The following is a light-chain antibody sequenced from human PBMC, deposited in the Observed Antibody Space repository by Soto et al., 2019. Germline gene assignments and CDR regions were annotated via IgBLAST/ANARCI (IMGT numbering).Light chain of an antibody. CDR1: QTVNSDY. J-gene: IGKJ5*01. V-gene: IGKV3-20*01. Sequence: EIVLTQSPGTLSLSPGEGATLSCRASQTVNSDYLTWYQQKPGQAPRLLIYAASSGATGIPDRFSGSGSETDFTLTINRLEPEDFAVYYCQYYGNSRITFGQGTRLEIK. CDR3: QYYGNSRIT. CDR2: AAS.